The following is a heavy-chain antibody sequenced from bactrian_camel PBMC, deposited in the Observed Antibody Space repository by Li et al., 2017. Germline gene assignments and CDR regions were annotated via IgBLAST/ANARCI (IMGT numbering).Heavy chain of an antibody. Sequence: HVQLVESGGGLVEPGGSLRLSCAASAFDFSNYYMNWVRQAPGKGLEWVSGVWSDGSHAYYADSVKGRFTISRDNAKNTVYLQMNSLKSEDTALYYCTTAHGGSRYLVLWAEFGYWGQGTQVTVS. D-gene: IGHD6*01. V-gene: IGHV3S6*01. CDR2: VWSDGSHA. J-gene: IGHJ6*01. CDR1: AFDFSNYY. CDR3: TTAHGGSRYLVLWAEFGY.